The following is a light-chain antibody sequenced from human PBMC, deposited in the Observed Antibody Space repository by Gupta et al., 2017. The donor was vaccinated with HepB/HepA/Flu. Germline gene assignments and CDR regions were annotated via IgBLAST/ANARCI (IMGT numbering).Light chain of an antibody. Sequence: SYVLTQPPSVSVAPGKTARITCGGNNIGSKSVHWYQQKPGQAPVLVIYYDSDRPSGIPERFAGSNAGNTATRNISRVEAGDEAYYYGQVWDSSSDHVVFGGGTKLTVL. CDR1: NIGSKS. CDR2: YDS. CDR3: QVWDSSSDHVV. J-gene: IGLJ2*01. V-gene: IGLV3-21*04.